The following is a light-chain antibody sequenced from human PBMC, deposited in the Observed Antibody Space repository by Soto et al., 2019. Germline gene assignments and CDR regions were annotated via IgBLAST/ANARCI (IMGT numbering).Light chain of an antibody. CDR3: CSYAGSSTPVV. J-gene: IGLJ2*01. CDR1: NSNIGAGYD. CDR2: GNT. V-gene: IGLV1-40*01. Sequence: QSVLTQPPSVSGAPGQSVTISCTGTNSNIGAGYDVYWYQQLPGTAPKLLIYGNTNRPSGVPDRFSGSKSGASATLAITGLQAEDEADYYCCSYAGSSTPVVFGGGTKLTVL.